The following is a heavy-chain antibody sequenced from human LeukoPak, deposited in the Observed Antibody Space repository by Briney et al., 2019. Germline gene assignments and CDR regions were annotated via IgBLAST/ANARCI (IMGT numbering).Heavy chain of an antibody. V-gene: IGHV4-34*01. CDR2: INHSGST. Sequence: PPGTLSLTCAVYGGSFSGYYWSWIRQPPGKGLEWIGEINHSGSTNYNPSLKSRITISVDTSKNQFSLKLSSVTAADTAVYYCARAYSSSWGRAWFDPWGQGTLVTVSS. J-gene: IGHJ5*02. D-gene: IGHD2-2*01. CDR1: GGSFSGYY. CDR3: ARAYSSSWGRAWFDP.